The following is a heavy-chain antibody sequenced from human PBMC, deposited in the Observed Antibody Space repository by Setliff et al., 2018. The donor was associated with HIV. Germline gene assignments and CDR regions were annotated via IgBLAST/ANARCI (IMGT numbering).Heavy chain of an antibody. CDR3: ARRAVQDGTVTSSNWFDP. D-gene: IGHD1-7*01. Sequence: SETLSLTCTVSGDSISSYSWNWIRQPPGEGLEWIGYIYTSGNTNYNPSLQSRVTMSVDTSKNQFSLNLNSVPAADTAVYYCARRAVQDGTVTSSNWFDPWGQGTLVTVSS. CDR2: IYTSGNT. J-gene: IGHJ5*02. CDR1: GDSISSYS. V-gene: IGHV4-4*09.